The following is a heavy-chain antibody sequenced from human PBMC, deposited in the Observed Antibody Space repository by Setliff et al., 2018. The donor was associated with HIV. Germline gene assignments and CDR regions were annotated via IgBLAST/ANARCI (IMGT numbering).Heavy chain of an antibody. CDR1: GFTFSSFG. J-gene: IGHJ4*02. CDR2: ISSSSRSK. D-gene: IGHD3-10*01. CDR3: AKMGYYYGSGRYYNINDY. Sequence: GGSLRLSCAASGFTFSSFGMHWVRQAPGKGLEWVSSISSSSRSKYYTDSVKGRFSISRDNSKNSLYLQMNSLRAEDTAVYYCAKMGYYYGSGRYYNINDYWGQGTLVTVSS. V-gene: IGHV3-21*01.